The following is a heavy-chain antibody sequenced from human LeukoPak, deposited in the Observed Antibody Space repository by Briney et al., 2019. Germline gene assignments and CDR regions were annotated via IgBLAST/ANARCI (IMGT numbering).Heavy chain of an antibody. CDR3: ARRVHCSGGSCYLDY. CDR1: GGSISSYC. D-gene: IGHD2-15*01. J-gene: IGHJ4*02. V-gene: IGHV4-59*08. CDR2: IYYSGST. Sequence: SETLSLTCTVSGGSISSYCWSWIRQPPGKGLEWIGYIYYSGSTNYNPSLKSRVTISVDTSKNQFSLKLSSVTAADTAVYYCARRVHCSGGSCYLDYWGQGTLVTVSS.